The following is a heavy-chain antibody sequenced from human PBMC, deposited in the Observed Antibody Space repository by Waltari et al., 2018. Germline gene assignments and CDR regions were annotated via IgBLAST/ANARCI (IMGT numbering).Heavy chain of an antibody. CDR1: GFIFSRYG. Sequence: QVQLVESGGGEVQPGRSLRLSCAASGFIFSRYGMHWVRQAPGKGLEWVAVIWYDVSSKYYADSVKGRFTISRDNSKNTLYLQMNSLRAEDTAVYYCARALYSSSWYYYYYGMDVWGQGTTVTVSS. D-gene: IGHD6-6*01. CDR3: ARALYSSSWYYYYYGMDV. J-gene: IGHJ6*02. V-gene: IGHV3-33*01. CDR2: IWYDVSSK.